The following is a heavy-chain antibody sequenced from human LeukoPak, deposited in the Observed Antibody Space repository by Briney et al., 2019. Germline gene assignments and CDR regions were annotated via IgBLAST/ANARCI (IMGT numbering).Heavy chain of an antibody. J-gene: IGHJ3*02. CDR1: GGTFSSYA. V-gene: IGHV1-69*13. CDR2: IIPIFGTA. CDR3: ARDHNGDYYDSSGTIDAFDI. Sequence: GASVKVSCKASGGTFSSYAISWVRQAPGQGLEWMGGIIPIFGTANYAQKFQGGVTITADESTSTAYMELSSLRSEDTAVYYCARDHNGDYYDSSGTIDAFDIWGQGTMVTVSS. D-gene: IGHD3-22*01.